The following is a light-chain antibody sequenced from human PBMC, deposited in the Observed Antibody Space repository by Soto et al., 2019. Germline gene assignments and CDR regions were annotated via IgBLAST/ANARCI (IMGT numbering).Light chain of an antibody. V-gene: IGLV2-8*01. CDR3: SSYAGINNVGV. CDR1: SSDVGGYKY. Sequence: QSALTQPPSASGSPGQSVTISCTGTSSDVGGYKYVSWYRQHPGKAPKLMIFEVNKRPSGVPDRFSGSKSGNTASLTVSGLQAEDEADYYCSSYAGINNVGVFGTGTKLTVL. J-gene: IGLJ1*01. CDR2: EVN.